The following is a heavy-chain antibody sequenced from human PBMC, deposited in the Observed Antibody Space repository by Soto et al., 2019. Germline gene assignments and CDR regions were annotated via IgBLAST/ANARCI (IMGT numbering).Heavy chain of an antibody. J-gene: IGHJ4*02. CDR1: GGSIGSYY. CDR3: ANTYCSSTSCLPDY. V-gene: IGHV4-59*08. CDR2: IYYSGST. Sequence: SETLSLTCPVSGGSIGSYYWSWIRQPPGKGLEWIGYIYYSGSTNYNPSLKSRVTISVDTSKNQFSLKLSSVTAADTAVYYCANTYCSSTSCLPDYWGQGTLVTVSS. D-gene: IGHD2-2*01.